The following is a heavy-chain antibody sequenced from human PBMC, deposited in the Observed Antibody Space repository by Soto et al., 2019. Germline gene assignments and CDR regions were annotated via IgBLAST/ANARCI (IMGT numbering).Heavy chain of an antibody. Sequence: GGSLRLSCAASGFTFSSYAMSWARQAPGKGLEWVSAISGSGGSTYYADSVKGRFTISRDNSKNTLYLQMNSLRAEDTAVYYCAKGSGSYWYYYYGMDVWGQGTTVTVSS. CDR3: AKGSGSYWYYYYGMDV. CDR2: ISGSGGST. J-gene: IGHJ6*02. D-gene: IGHD1-26*01. CDR1: GFTFSSYA. V-gene: IGHV3-23*01.